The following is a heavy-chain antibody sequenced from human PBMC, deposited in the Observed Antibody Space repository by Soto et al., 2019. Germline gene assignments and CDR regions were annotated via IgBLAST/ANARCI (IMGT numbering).Heavy chain of an antibody. V-gene: IGHV1-69*13. J-gene: IGHJ6*02. CDR3: ARVRYAKTYYYYGMDX. CDR2: IIPIFGTA. Sequence: SVKVSCKASGGTFSSYAISWVRQAPGQGLEWMGGIIPIFGTANYAQRFQGRVTITADESTSTAYMELSSLRSEDTAVYCCARVRYAKTYYYYGMDXWGQGTTVTVS. D-gene: IGHD2-2*01. CDR1: GGTFSSYA.